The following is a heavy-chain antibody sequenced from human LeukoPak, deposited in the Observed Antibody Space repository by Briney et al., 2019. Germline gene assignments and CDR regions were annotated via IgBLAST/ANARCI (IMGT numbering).Heavy chain of an antibody. D-gene: IGHD6-19*01. J-gene: IGHJ4*02. CDR2: ISGIGDTL. V-gene: IGHV3-23*01. CDR3: AKKNGGGWPTIFFYY. CDR1: GFSFSINA. Sequence: GGSLRLSCVASGFSFSINAMIWVRQAPGKGLEWVSGISGIGDTLFYSDPVKGRFTISRDNSKNTVYLQMNSLRVEDSAVYYCAKKNGGGWPTIFFYYWGQGILVTVSS.